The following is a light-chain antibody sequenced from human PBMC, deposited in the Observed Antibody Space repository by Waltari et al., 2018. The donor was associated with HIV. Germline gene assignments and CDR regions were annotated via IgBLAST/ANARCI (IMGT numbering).Light chain of an antibody. V-gene: IGLV3-25*03. J-gene: IGLJ3*02. CDR3: QSLDTSNTWV. CDR2: KDT. Sequence: SYELTQPPSVSVSPGRTARITCSGAGLPKQYAYWYQQKPGQAPVMVMYKDTERPSGIPERFSGSSSGTTVTLTISGVQAEDEADYHCQSLDTSNTWVFGGGTKLTVL. CDR1: GLPKQY.